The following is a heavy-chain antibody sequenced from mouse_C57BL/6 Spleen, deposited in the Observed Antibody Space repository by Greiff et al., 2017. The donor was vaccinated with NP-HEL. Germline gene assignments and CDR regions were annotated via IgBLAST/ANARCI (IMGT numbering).Heavy chain of an antibody. CDR2: IDPNSGGT. CDR1: GYTFTSYW. Sequence: VQLQQSGAELVKPGASVKLSCKASGYTFTSYWMHWVKQRPGRGFEWIGRIDPNSGGTKYNEKFKSKATLTVDKPSSTAYMQLSSLTSEDSAVYYCARCYYDYESLDYWGQGTTLTVSS. J-gene: IGHJ2*01. D-gene: IGHD2-4*01. V-gene: IGHV1-72*01. CDR3: ARCYYDYESLDY.